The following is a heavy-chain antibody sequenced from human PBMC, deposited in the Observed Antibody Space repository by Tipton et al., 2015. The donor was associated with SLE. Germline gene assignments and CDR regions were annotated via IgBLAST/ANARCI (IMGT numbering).Heavy chain of an antibody. J-gene: IGHJ4*02. D-gene: IGHD3-9*01. CDR2: ISYDGSNK. CDR1: GFTFSSYA. CDR3: ARDVDYDFLTGGYFDY. Sequence: QLVQSGGGVVQPGRSLRLSCAASGFTFSSYAMHWVRQAPGKGLEWVAVISYDGSNKYYADSVKGRFTISRDNSKNTLYLQMNSLRAEDTAVYYCARDVDYDFLTGGYFDYWGQGTLVTVSS. V-gene: IGHV3-30*04.